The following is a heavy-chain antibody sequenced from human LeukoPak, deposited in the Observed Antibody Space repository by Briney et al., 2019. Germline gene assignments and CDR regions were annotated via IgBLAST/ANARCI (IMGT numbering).Heavy chain of an antibody. CDR3: TRDTGTTGEVKFDP. J-gene: IGHJ5*02. Sequence: KSSETLSLTRTVSGNSFGDYYWSWIRQPAGKGLEWIGRIYTSGSTTYNPSLKSRVTMSVDTSKSQFSLNLMSVTAADTAVYYCTRDTGTTGEVKFDPWGQGTLVTVSS. CDR2: IYTSGST. V-gene: IGHV4-4*07. CDR1: GNSFGDYY. D-gene: IGHD4-17*01.